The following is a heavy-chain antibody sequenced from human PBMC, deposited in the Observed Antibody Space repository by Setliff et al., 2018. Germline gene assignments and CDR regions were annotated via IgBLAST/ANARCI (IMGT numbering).Heavy chain of an antibody. V-gene: IGHV4-38-2*01. CDR1: GYSISSGYY. J-gene: IGHJ4*02. D-gene: IGHD3-16*01. CDR2: IYYSGST. Sequence: SETLSLTCAVSGYSISSGYYWGWIRQPPGKGLEWIGYIYYSGSTSYNPSLESRVSISIDTSKNQFSLKLSSVTAADTAVYYCAGSLGGFDYWGQGTLVTVSS. CDR3: AGSLGGFDY.